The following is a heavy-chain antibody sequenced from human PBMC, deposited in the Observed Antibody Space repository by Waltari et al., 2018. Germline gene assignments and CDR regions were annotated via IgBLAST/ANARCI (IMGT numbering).Heavy chain of an antibody. CDR1: GFNFSPFY. CDR3: GGENWVRNDY. J-gene: IGHJ4*02. CDR2: ISSNSNYF. D-gene: IGHD7-27*01. Sequence: EVQLVESGGGLVRPGGSLRLSCAASGFNFSPFYMTWFRQAPGKGLELVASISSNSNYFHYGDSVKGRFTTSIDEARNSLVLQMNDLRAEDTALYYCGGENWVRNDYWGQGALVTVSS. V-gene: IGHV3-21*06.